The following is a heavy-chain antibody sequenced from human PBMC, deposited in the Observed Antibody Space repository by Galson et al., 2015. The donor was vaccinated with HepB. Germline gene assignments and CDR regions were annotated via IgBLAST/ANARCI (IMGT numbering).Heavy chain of an antibody. V-gene: IGHV3-7*03. CDR2: IKQDGSEK. D-gene: IGHD1-26*01. CDR3: AREYPPGGSYGGFDY. CDR1: GFTFSSYW. J-gene: IGHJ4*02. Sequence: SLRLSCAASGFTFSSYWMSWVRQAPGKGLEWVANIKQDGSEKYYVDSVKGRFTISRDNAKNSLYLQMNSLRAEDTAVYYCAREYPPGGSYGGFDYWGQGTLVTVSS.